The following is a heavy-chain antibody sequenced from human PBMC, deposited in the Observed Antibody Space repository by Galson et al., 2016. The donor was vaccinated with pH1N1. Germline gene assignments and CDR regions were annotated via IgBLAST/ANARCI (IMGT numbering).Heavy chain of an antibody. D-gene: IGHD3-10*01. Sequence: SLRLSCAASGLTFKNVWMSWVRQAPGKGLEWVGRIKSEAAGGTINYAAPVKVRFTISRDDSEVTLYLHMNSLQTEDTGFYFCTTEVQRYGDYWGQGTLVTVSS. V-gene: IGHV3-15*01. CDR2: IKSEAAGGTI. CDR3: TTEVQRYGDY. CDR1: GLTFKNVW. J-gene: IGHJ4*02.